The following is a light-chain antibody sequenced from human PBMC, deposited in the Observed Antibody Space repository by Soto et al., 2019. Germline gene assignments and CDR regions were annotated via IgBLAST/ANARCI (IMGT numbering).Light chain of an antibody. V-gene: IGLV1-44*01. J-gene: IGLJ2*01. CDR1: SSNIGSHT. CDR3: AAWDDSLNGVV. Sequence: QAVVTQPPSASWTPGQRVTISCSGSSSNIGSHTVNWYQQLPGTAPRLLIYNTYYRPSGVPDRFSGSKSGTSASLAISGLLSEDDADYYCAAWDDSLNGVVFGGGTKVTVL. CDR2: NTY.